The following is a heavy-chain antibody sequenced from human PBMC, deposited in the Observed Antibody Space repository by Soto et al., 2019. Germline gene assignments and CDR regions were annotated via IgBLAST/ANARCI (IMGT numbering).Heavy chain of an antibody. CDR3: AREPPAEAFDI. V-gene: IGHV1-46*01. Sequence: ASVKVSCKASGYTFTSYSMHWVRQAPGQGLEWMGIINPSSGRTSYAQNFQGRVTMTSDTSTSIVYMEMSSLKSEDTAVYYCAREPPAEAFDIWGQGTMVTVSS. CDR1: GYTFTSYS. CDR2: INPSSGRT. J-gene: IGHJ3*02.